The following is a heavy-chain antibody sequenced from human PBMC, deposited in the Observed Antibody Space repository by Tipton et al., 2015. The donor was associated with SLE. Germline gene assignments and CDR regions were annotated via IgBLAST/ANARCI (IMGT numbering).Heavy chain of an antibody. CDR3: ATKGPCGGDCSHTGWFDP. D-gene: IGHD2-21*01. V-gene: IGHV4-34*01. J-gene: IGHJ5*02. CDR2: INHSGST. CDR1: GGSFSGYY. Sequence: LRLSCAVYGGSFSGYYWSWIRQPPGKGLEWIGEINHSGSTNYNPSLKSRVTISVDTSKNQFSLKLSSVTAADTAVYYCATKGPCGGDCSHTGWFDPWGQGTLVTISS.